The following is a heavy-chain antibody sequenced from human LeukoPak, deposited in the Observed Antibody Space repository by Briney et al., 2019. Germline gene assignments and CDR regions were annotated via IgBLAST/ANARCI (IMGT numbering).Heavy chain of an antibody. D-gene: IGHD3-22*01. CDR1: GGSISSYY. CDR2: IYYSGST. V-gene: IGHV4-59*01. CDR3: ARDLDYDSSGYFDFQH. Sequence: SETLSLTCTVSGGSISSYYWSWIRQPPGKGLEWIGYIYYSGSTNYNPSLKSRVTISVDTSKNQFSLKLSSVTAADTAVYYCARDLDYDSSGYFDFQHWGQGTLVTVSS. J-gene: IGHJ1*01.